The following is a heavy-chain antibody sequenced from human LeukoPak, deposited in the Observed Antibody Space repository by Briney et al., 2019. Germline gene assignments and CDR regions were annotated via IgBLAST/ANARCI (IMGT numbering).Heavy chain of an antibody. CDR1: GFTFSSYG. V-gene: IGHV3-30*18. Sequence: GGSLRLSCAASGFTFSSYGMHWVRQAPGKWLEWVSVISYDGSNKYYADSVKGRFTISRDNSKNTLYLQMNSLRAEDTAVYYCAKGRRREMATIEFDYWGQGTLVTVSS. J-gene: IGHJ4*02. CDR2: ISYDGSNK. CDR3: AKGRRREMATIEFDY. D-gene: IGHD5-24*01.